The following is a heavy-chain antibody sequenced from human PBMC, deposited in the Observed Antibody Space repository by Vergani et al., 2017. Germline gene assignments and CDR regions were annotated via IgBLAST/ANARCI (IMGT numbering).Heavy chain of an antibody. D-gene: IGHD1-20*01. J-gene: IGHJ3*02. CDR1: GFPFSSYS. Sequence: EVQLVESGGGLVKPGGSLRLSCAASGFPFSSYSMNWVRQAPGKGLEWVSSISSSSSYIYYADAMKGRFTISRDNAKNSLYLQMNSLRAEDTAVYYCARGGYNWKGGPGDSDIWAKGQWSPSLQ. V-gene: IGHV3-21*01. CDR3: ARGGYNWKGGPGDSDI. CDR2: ISSSSSYI.